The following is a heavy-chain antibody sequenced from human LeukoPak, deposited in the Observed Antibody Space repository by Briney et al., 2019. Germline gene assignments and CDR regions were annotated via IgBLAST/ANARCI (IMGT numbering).Heavy chain of an antibody. J-gene: IGHJ4*02. CDR2: INPNGGST. CDR1: GYTFTNYY. CDR3: ARSRWELRVYFDY. Sequence: AAVKVSCKASGYTFTNYYIHWVRQAPGQGLEWVGIINPNGGSTSYTQKFQGRVTMTRDMSTSTVYMEVSSLSSEDTAVYYCARSRWELRVYFDYWGQGTLVTVSS. D-gene: IGHD1-26*01. V-gene: IGHV1-46*01.